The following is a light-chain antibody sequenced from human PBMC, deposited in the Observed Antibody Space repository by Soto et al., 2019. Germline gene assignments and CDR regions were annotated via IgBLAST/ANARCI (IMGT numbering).Light chain of an antibody. CDR3: QQYDSFSKT. V-gene: IGKV1-5*01. J-gene: IGKJ1*01. CDR1: QSIRSW. CDR2: DAS. Sequence: DIQMTQSPSTLSASVGDRVTITCRASQSIRSWLAWYQQKPGKAPQLLIYDASNLESGVPSRFSGSGSGTEYTLTNSSLQPDDVATYYGQQYDSFSKTFRRRTKVEVK.